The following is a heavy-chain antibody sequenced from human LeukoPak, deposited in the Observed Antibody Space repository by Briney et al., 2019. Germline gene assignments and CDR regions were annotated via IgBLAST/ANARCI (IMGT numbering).Heavy chain of an antibody. Sequence: SETLSLTCTVSGGSISSYYWSWIRQPPGKGLEWIGYIYYSGSTNYNPSLKSRVTISVDTSKNQFSPKLSSVTAADTAVYYCARESAYGHDAFDIWGQGTMVTVSS. V-gene: IGHV4-59*01. CDR1: GGSISSYY. CDR3: ARESAYGHDAFDI. D-gene: IGHD2-21*01. CDR2: IYYSGST. J-gene: IGHJ3*02.